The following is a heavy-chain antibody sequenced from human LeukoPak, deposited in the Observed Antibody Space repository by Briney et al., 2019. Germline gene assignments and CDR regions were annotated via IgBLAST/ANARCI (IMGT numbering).Heavy chain of an antibody. J-gene: IGHJ4*02. V-gene: IGHV3-20*04. CDR3: ARSTYYYDSRGHSQGNLDY. D-gene: IGHD3-22*01. CDR1: GFTFDDYG. Sequence: PGGSLRLSCAASGFTFDDYGMSWVRQAPGKGLEWVSGINWNGGRTGYADSVKGRFTISRDNAKNSLFLQMSSLRAEDTALYYSARSTYYYDSRGHSQGNLDYWGQGTLVTVSS. CDR2: INWNGGRT.